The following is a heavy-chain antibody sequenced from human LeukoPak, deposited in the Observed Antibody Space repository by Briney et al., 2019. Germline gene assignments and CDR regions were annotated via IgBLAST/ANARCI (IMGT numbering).Heavy chain of an antibody. Sequence: ASVKVSCKASGYTFTSYYMHWVRQAPGQGLEWMGWINPNSDGTNYAQKFQGRVTMTTDTSTSTAYMELRSLRSDDTAVYYCARDDSSGDYYYYYYMDVWGKGTTVTVSS. CDR2: INPNSDGT. J-gene: IGHJ6*03. D-gene: IGHD3-22*01. CDR1: GYTFTSYY. V-gene: IGHV1-2*02. CDR3: ARDDSSGDYYYYYYMDV.